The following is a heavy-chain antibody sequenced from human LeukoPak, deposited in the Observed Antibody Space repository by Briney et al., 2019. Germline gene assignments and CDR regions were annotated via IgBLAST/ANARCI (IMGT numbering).Heavy chain of an antibody. J-gene: IGHJ4*02. CDR2: IWHDGSNK. CDR3: AKASYYYDSSGYY. Sequence: PGGSLRLSCAASGFTFRSYGMHWVRQAPGKGLEWVAYIWHDGSNKYYGDSVKGRFTISRDDPKNTLYLQMNSLRAEDTAVYYCAKASYYYDSSGYYWGQGTLVTVSS. CDR1: GFTFRSYG. D-gene: IGHD3-22*01. V-gene: IGHV3-30*02.